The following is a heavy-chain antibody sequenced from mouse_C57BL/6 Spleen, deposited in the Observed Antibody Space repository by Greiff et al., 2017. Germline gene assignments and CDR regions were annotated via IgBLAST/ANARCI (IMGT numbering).Heavy chain of an antibody. D-gene: IGHD1-1*01. J-gene: IGHJ2*01. CDR2: IDPENGDT. V-gene: IGHV14-4*01. Sequence: VQLQQSGAELVRPGASVKLSCTASGFNIKDDYMHWVKQRPEHGLEWIGWIDPENGDTEYASKFQGKATITADTSSNTAYLQLSSLTSEDTAVYYCTTVGSSYWGQGTTLTVSS. CDR1: GFNIKDDY. CDR3: TTVGSSY.